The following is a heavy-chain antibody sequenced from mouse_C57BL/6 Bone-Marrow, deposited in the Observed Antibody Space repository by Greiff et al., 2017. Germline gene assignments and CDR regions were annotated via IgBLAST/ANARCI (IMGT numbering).Heavy chain of an antibody. J-gene: IGHJ4*01. CDR2: IYPRSGNT. Sequence: QVQLQQSGAELARPGASVKLSCKASGYTFTSYGISWVKQRTGQGLEWIGEIYPRSGNTYYNEKFKGKATLTADKSSSTAYMELRSLTSEDSAVYFCARPYGSSPYYYAMDYWGQGTSVTVSS. CDR1: GYTFTSYG. V-gene: IGHV1-81*01. D-gene: IGHD1-1*01. CDR3: ARPYGSSPYYYAMDY.